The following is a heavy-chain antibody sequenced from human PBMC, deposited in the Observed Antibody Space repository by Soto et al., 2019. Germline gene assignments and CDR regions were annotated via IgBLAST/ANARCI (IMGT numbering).Heavy chain of an antibody. D-gene: IGHD3-3*01. CDR1: GFTFSSYA. V-gene: IGHV3-23*01. J-gene: IGHJ5*02. CDR2: ISGSGGST. CDR3: AKDMTIFGVVPSNWFDP. Sequence: PGGSLRLSCAASGFTFSSYAMSWVRQAPGKGLEWVSAISGSGGSTYYADSVKGRFTISRDNSKNTLYLQMNSLRAEDTAVYYCAKDMTIFGVVPSNWFDPWGQGTLVTVSS.